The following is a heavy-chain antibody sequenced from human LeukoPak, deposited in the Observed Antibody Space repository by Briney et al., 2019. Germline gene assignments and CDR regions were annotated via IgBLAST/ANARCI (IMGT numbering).Heavy chain of an antibody. CDR2: IYYSGST. CDR3: ASYSSSSFDY. CDR1: GGSISSSSYY. J-gene: IGHJ4*02. D-gene: IGHD6-6*01. Sequence: SETLSLTCTVSGGSISSSSYYWGWIRQPPGKGLEWIGSIYYSGSTYYNPSPKSRVTISVDTSKNQFPLKLSSVTAADTAVYYCASYSSSSFDYWGQGTLVTVSS. V-gene: IGHV4-39*01.